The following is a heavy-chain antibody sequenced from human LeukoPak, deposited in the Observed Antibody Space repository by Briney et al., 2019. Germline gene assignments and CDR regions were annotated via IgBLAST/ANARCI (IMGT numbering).Heavy chain of an antibody. CDR3: ASHYGSGSFYSPFDY. CDR2: ICYSGST. D-gene: IGHD3-10*01. Sequence: SETLSLTCTVSGGSISSSSYYWSWIRQPPGKGLEWIGYICYSGSTNYNPSLKSRVTISLDTSKNQFSLKLNSVTAADTAVYYCASHYGSGSFYSPFDYWGQGTLVTVSS. V-gene: IGHV4-61*01. CDR1: GGSISSSSYY. J-gene: IGHJ4*02.